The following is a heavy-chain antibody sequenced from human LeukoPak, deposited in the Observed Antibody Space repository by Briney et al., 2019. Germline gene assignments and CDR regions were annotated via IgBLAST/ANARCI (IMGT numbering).Heavy chain of an antibody. CDR2: ITSDGSST. V-gene: IGHV3-74*01. CDR1: GFTFSRYG. Sequence: GGSLRLSCAASGFTFSRYGMHWVRQAPGKGLVWVSRITSDGSSTSYADSVKGRFTISRDNAKNTLYLQMNSLRAEDTAVYYCARDGGDDAFDIWGQGTMVTVSS. D-gene: IGHD3-10*01. CDR3: ARDGGDDAFDI. J-gene: IGHJ3*02.